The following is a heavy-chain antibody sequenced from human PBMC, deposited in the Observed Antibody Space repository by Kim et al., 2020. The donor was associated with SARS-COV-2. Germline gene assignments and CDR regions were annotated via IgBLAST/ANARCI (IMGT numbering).Heavy chain of an antibody. J-gene: IGHJ3*02. D-gene: IGHD4-4*01. CDR3: ARGTHGLQGTIGAFDI. V-gene: IGHV3-30*04. CDR1: GFTFSSYA. Sequence: GGSLRLSCAASGFTFSSYAMHWVRQAPGKGLEWVAVISYDGSNKYYADSVKGRFTISRDNSKNTLYLQMNSLRAEDTAVYYCARGTHGLQGTIGAFDIWG. CDR2: ISYDGSNK.